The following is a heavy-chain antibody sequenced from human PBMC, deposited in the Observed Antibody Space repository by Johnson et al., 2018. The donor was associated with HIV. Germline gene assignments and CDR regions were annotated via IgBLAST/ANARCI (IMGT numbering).Heavy chain of an antibody. J-gene: IGHJ3*02. D-gene: IGHD2-15*01. V-gene: IGHV3-7*01. CDR2: IKQDGSEK. Sequence: EVQLVESGGGLVQPGGSLRLSCAASGFTFSSYWMSWVRQAPGKGLEWVANIKQDGSEKYYVDSVKGRFTISRDNAKNSLYLQMNSLRAEDTAVYYCATPQGWSTLYAVDIWGQGTMVTGSS. CDR1: GFTFSSYW. CDR3: ATPQGWSTLYAVDI.